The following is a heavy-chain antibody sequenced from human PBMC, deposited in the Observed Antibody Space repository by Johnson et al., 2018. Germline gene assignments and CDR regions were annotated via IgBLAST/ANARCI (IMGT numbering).Heavy chain of an antibody. CDR1: GGTFSSYA. V-gene: IGHV1-69*01. CDR3: ASAGRTVTTRYYYGMDV. J-gene: IGHJ6*02. CDR2: IIPIFGTA. Sequence: QVQLVQSGAEVKKPGSSVKVSCKASGGTFSSYAISWVRQAPGQGLEWMGGIIPIFGTANYAQKFQGRVTITADESTSTPHMEVSSLRAGETGEYYCASAGRTVTTRYYYGMDVWGQGTTVTVSS. D-gene: IGHD4-11*01.